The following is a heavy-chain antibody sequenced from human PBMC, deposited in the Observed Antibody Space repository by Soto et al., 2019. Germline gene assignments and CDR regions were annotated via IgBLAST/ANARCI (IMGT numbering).Heavy chain of an antibody. J-gene: IGHJ5*02. D-gene: IGHD7-27*01. V-gene: IGHV4-30-4*01. CDR1: GGSISSGDYY. CDR3: ARLGPYALKTDWFDP. CDR2: IYYSGST. Sequence: QVQLQESGPGLVKPSQTLSLTCTVSGGSISSGDYYWSWIRQPPGKGLEWIGYIYYSGSTYYNPSLKSRVTISVDTSKNQCALKLSSVTAADTAVYYCARLGPYALKTDWFDPWGQGALVTVSS.